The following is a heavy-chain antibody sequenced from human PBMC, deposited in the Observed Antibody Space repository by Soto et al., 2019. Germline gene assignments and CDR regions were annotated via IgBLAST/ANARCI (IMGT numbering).Heavy chain of an antibody. Sequence: PSETLSLTCAVYGGSFSGYYWSWIRQPPGKGLEWIGEINHSGSTNYNPSLKSRVTISVDTSKNQFSLKLSSVTAADTAVYYCVVSSWYQLPYYFYFPGQRTLVPGSA. V-gene: IGHV4-34*01. CDR3: VVSSWYQLPYYFYF. CDR1: GGSFSGYY. D-gene: IGHD2-2*01. J-gene: IGHJ4*02. CDR2: INHSGST.